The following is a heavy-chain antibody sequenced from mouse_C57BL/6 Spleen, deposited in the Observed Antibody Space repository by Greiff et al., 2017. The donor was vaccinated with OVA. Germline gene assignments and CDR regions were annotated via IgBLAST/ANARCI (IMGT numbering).Heavy chain of an antibody. J-gene: IGHJ2*01. Sequence: VQRVESGAELARPGASVKLSCKASGYTFTSYGISWVKQRTGQGLEWIGEIYPRSGNTYYNEKFKGKATLTADKSYSTAYMELRSLTSEDSAVYFCARDGLTKDLGYWGQGTTLTVSS. CDR1: GYTFTSYG. CDR2: IYPRSGNT. CDR3: ARDGLTKDLGY. V-gene: IGHV1-81*01. D-gene: IGHD1-3*01.